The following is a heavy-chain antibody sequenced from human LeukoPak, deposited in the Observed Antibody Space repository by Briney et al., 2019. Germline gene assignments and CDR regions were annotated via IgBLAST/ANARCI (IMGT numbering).Heavy chain of an antibody. CDR2: ISSSGSTI. J-gene: IGHJ4*02. CDR3: ARSPQYDSSGYYPY. V-gene: IGHV3-48*01. Sequence: GGSLRLSCAASGFTFSSYTMNWVRQAPGKGLEWLSYISSSGSTIYYADSVKGRFTISRDNSKNTLYLQMNSLRAEDTAVYYCARSPQYDSSGYYPYWGQGTLVTVSS. D-gene: IGHD3-22*01. CDR1: GFTFSSYT.